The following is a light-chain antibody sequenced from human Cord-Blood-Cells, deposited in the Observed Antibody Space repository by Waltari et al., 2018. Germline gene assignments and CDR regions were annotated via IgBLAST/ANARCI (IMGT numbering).Light chain of an antibody. V-gene: IGLV1-47*01. CDR3: AAWDDSLSGPV. CDR1: SSNTGSNQ. CDR2: RNN. Sequence: QSVLTQPPSASGTPGQRVPISCSGSSSNTGSNQLYWYQQLPGTAPNLLIYRNNQRPSGVPDRFSGSKSGTSASLAISGLRSEDEADYYCAAWDDSLSGPVFGGGTKLTVL. J-gene: IGLJ2*01.